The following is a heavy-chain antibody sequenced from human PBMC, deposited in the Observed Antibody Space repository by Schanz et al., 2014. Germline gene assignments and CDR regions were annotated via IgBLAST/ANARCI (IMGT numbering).Heavy chain of an antibody. D-gene: IGHD3-10*01. J-gene: IGHJ3*02. CDR3: ARVHIATYHYNSPGAFDI. CDR2: INAHTGNT. V-gene: IGHV1-18*01. CDR1: GYIFGSHG. Sequence: QLMQSGSEVRKPGASVKVSCKASGYIFGSHGMTWVRQAPGQGPELMGWINAHTGNTQYAQKFQGRVNMTRDTVTTTVHLELTRLRTDDTAIYYCARVHIATYHYNSPGAFDIWGQGTRDAYSS.